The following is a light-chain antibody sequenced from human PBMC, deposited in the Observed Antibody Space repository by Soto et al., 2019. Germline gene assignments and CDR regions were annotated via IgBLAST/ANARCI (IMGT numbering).Light chain of an antibody. V-gene: IGLV2-23*03. Sequence: QSVLTQPASVSGSPGQSITISCTGSSSDGGTYNLVSWYQQHPGKAPKLMIYEGSKRPSGVSNRFSGSKSGNTASLTISGLQADDEADYYCCSYAGSSTFEVFGGGTKLTVL. CDR3: CSYAGSSTFEV. CDR1: SSDGGTYNL. CDR2: EGS. J-gene: IGLJ2*01.